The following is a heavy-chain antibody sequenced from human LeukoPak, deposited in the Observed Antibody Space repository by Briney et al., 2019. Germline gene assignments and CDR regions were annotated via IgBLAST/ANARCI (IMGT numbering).Heavy chain of an antibody. V-gene: IGHV5-51*01. J-gene: IGHJ6*02. CDR3: ASSSMVAPPYDYYYGMDV. CDR2: IYPGDSDT. Sequence: GESLKISCKGSGYSFTSYWIGWVRQMPGKGLEWMGIIYPGDSDTRYSPSFQGQVTISADKSISTAYLQWSSLKASDTAMYYCASSSMVAPPYDYYYGMDVWGQGTTDTVSS. CDR1: GYSFTSYW. D-gene: IGHD4/OR15-4a*01.